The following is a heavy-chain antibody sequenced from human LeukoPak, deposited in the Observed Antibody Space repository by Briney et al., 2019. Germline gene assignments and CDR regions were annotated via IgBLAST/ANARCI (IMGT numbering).Heavy chain of an antibody. D-gene: IGHD2-15*01. CDR1: GGSISSSSYY. CDR2: IYYSGST. Sequence: PSETLSLTCTVSGGSISSSSYYWGWIRQPPGKGLEWIGSIYYSGSTYYNPSLKSRVTISVDTSKNQFSLKLSSVTAADTAVYYCAREVVAAPSPRAYYYYYGMDVWGQGTTVTVSS. V-gene: IGHV4-39*07. CDR3: AREVVAAPSPRAYYYYYGMDV. J-gene: IGHJ6*02.